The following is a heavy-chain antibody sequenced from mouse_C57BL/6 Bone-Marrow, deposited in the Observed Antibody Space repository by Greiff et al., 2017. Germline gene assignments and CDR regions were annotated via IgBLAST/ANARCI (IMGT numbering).Heavy chain of an antibody. CDR2: IYPRDGST. CDR3: ARPHYGSSYNYAMDY. Sequence: QVQLQQSDAELVKPGASVKISCKVSGYTFTDHTIHWMKQRPEQGLEWIGYIYPRDGSTKYNEKFKGKATLTADKSSSTAYMQLNSLTSEDSAVYFCARPHYGSSYNYAMDYWGQGTSVTVSS. V-gene: IGHV1-78*01. D-gene: IGHD1-1*01. CDR1: GYTFTDHT. J-gene: IGHJ4*01.